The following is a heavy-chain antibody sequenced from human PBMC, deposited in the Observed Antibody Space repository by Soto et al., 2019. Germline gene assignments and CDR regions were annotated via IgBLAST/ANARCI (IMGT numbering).Heavy chain of an antibody. CDR2: FLYTGTS. J-gene: IGHJ4*02. D-gene: IGHD3-10*01. CDR1: GDSINSNTFY. V-gene: IGHV4-39*01. CDR3: ARQGVAYYSSGSSYFFDS. Sequence: QLQLQESGPGLVQPSETLSLTCTVSGDSINSNTFYWGWIRQPPGKNLEWFGGFLYTGTSFYTPSLKTRVTFSADTSKNQFSLRLNSVTAADTAVYYCARQGVAYYSSGSSYFFDSWGQGTLVTVSS.